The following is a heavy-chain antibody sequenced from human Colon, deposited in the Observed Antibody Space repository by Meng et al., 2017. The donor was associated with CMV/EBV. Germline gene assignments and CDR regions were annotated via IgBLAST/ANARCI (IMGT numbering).Heavy chain of an antibody. J-gene: IGHJ5*02. CDR1: GGSATITNIH. V-gene: IGHV4-31*02. Sequence: TVSGGSATITNIHCIWIRQHPGKGLEWLASISNSGTMNYNPSLKSRLSMSLDTSKNQFFLKLDSVTAADTAIYYCANYYWGRGGQGPWGQGTLVTVSS. CDR3: ANYYWGRGGQGP. CDR2: ISNSGTM. D-gene: IGHD3-16*01.